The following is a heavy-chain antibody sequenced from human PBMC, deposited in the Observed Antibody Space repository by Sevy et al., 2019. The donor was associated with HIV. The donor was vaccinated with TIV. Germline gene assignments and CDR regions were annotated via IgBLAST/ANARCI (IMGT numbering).Heavy chain of an antibody. Sequence: ASVKVSCKASGYMFIAYFIHWVRQAPGKGLEWMGRINPKSGDTNYAQKFQGRVTMTRDTSINTAYMELSRLRSDDTAVYSCARVLYYDSSAYYFDYWGQGTLVTVSS. CDR1: GYMFIAYF. J-gene: IGHJ4*02. CDR2: INPKSGDT. V-gene: IGHV1-2*06. CDR3: ARVLYYDSSAYYFDY. D-gene: IGHD3-22*01.